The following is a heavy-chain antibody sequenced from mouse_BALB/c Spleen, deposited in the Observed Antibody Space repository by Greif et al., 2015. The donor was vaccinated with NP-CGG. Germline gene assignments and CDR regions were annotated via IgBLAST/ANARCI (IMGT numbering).Heavy chain of an antibody. CDR2: IRLKSNNYAT. Sequence: EVQGVESGGGLVQPGGSMKLSCVASGFTFSNYWMNWVRQSPEKGLEWVAEIRLKSNNYATHYAESVKGRFTISRDDSKSSVYLQMNNLRAEDTGIYYCTAYGYAMDYWGQGTSVTVSS. D-gene: IGHD1-1*01. V-gene: IGHV6-6*02. CDR3: TAYGYAMDY. CDR1: GFTFSNYW. J-gene: IGHJ4*01.